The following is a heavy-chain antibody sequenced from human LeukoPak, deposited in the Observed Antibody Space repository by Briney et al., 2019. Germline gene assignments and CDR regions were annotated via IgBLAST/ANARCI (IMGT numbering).Heavy chain of an antibody. CDR3: ARLYGSGSSLYFDY. CDR1: GGSISSGSYY. D-gene: IGHD3-10*01. Sequence: SQTLSLTRTVSGGSISSGSYYWSWIRQPAGKGLEWIGRIYTGGSTNYNPSLKSRVTISVDTSKNQFSLKLSSVTAADTAVYYCARLYGSGSSLYFDYWGQGTLVTVSS. V-gene: IGHV4-61*02. CDR2: IYTGGST. J-gene: IGHJ4*02.